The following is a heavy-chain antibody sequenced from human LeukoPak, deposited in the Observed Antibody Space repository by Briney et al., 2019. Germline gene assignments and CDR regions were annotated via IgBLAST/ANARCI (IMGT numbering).Heavy chain of an antibody. V-gene: IGHV1-24*01. CDR3: ATAAEIYYYDTGGI. CDR2: FDPEADET. J-gene: IGHJ3*02. CDR1: GSTLTKLS. D-gene: IGHD3-22*01. Sequence: RASVKVSCKVFGSTLTKLSMHWVRQAPGKGLEWMGGFDPEADETVYAQNFHGRVTVTEDTSSDTTYMELSSLRSEDTAVYYCATAAEIYYYDTGGIWGQGTMVTVSS.